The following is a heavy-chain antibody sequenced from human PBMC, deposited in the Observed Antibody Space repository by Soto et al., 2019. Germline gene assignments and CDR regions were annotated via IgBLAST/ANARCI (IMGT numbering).Heavy chain of an antibody. Sequence: PGGSLRLSCAASGFTFTSYGMHWVRQAPGKGLEWVAVISYDGSNKYYADSVKGRFTISRDNSKNTLYLQMNSLRAEDTAVYYCAKDSTLYYYYGMDVWGQGTTVTVSS. CDR1: GFTFTSYG. CDR2: ISYDGSNK. J-gene: IGHJ6*02. CDR3: AKDSTLYYYYGMDV. D-gene: IGHD4-4*01. V-gene: IGHV3-30*18.